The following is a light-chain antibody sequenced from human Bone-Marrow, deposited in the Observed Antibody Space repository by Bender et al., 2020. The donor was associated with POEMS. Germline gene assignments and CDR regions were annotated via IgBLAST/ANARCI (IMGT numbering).Light chain of an antibody. Sequence: QSVLTQPPSASGTPGQRVTISCSGSSSNIESNYVNWYQQLPGTAPRLLIYTNNERPSGVPDRFSGSKSGTSASLAITGLQSDDEAIYFCVAWDASLNGWVFGGGTKLTVL. J-gene: IGLJ3*02. CDR1: SSNIESNY. V-gene: IGLV1-44*01. CDR3: VAWDASLNGWV. CDR2: TNN.